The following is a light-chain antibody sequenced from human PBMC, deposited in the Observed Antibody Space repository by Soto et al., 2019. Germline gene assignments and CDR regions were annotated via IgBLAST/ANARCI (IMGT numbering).Light chain of an antibody. CDR3: CSYAGSSRGV. CDR2: EGS. V-gene: IGLV2-23*01. J-gene: IGLJ2*01. Sequence: QSVLTQPASVSGSPGQSITISCTGTSSDVGSYNLVSWYQQHPGKAPKLMIYEGSKRPSGVSNRFSGSKSGNTASLTISGLQAEDEADYYCCSYAGSSRGVFGGGTQLTVL. CDR1: SSDVGSYNL.